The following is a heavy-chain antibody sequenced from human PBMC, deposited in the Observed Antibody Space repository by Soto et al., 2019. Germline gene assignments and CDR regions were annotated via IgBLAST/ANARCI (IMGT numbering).Heavy chain of an antibody. J-gene: IGHJ5*02. Sequence: AAVKVSCKASGYTFTNNDVSWVRQATGQGLEWMGWMNPGSGDTGYAQKFQGRVTMTRDISIATAYMELNSLTSEDTAIYYCARMESFGSLNWFDPWGQGTLVTVPS. V-gene: IGHV1-8*02. CDR3: ARMESFGSLNWFDP. CDR2: MNPGSGDT. D-gene: IGHD5-18*01. CDR1: GYTFTNND.